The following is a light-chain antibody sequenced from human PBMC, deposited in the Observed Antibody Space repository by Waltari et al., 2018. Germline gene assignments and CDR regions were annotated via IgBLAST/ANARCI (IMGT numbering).Light chain of an antibody. CDR2: DAI. CDR1: QIITTY. Sequence: EIVLTQSPATLSLSPGERATLSCRASQIITTYLAWFQQKPGQAPRLLIYDAINRATGIPARFSGRGSGTDFTLTISSLEPEDFAVYYCQQRNSWPRTFGQGTKVEIK. CDR3: QQRNSWPRT. V-gene: IGKV3-11*01. J-gene: IGKJ1*01.